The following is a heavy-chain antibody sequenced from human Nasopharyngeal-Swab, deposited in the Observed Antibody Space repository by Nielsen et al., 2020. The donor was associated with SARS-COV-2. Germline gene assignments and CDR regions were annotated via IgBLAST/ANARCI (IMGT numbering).Heavy chain of an antibody. V-gene: IGHV4-34*01. CDR1: GGSFSGYY. CDR2: INHSGST. CDR3: ARGRGEYSSPSVFFDY. Sequence: SETLSLTCAVYGGSFSGYYWSWIRQPPGKGLEWIGEINHSGSTNYNPSLKSRVTISVDTSKNQFSLKLSSVTAADTAVYYCARGRGEYSSPSVFFDYWGQGTLVTVSS. D-gene: IGHD6-6*01. J-gene: IGHJ4*02.